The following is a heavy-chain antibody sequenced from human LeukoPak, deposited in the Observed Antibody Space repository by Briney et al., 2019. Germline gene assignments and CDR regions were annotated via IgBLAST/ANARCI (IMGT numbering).Heavy chain of an antibody. CDR2: IYYSKST. CDR3: ARDSSSWYPDY. J-gene: IGHJ4*02. Sequence: PSETLSLTCTASGGSISSYYWSWLRQPPGKGLEWIGYIYYSKSTNYNPPLKSRITISVDTSKNQFSLKLSSVTAANTAVYYCARDSSSWYPDYWGQGTLVTVSS. V-gene: IGHV4-59*01. D-gene: IGHD6-13*01. CDR1: GGSISSYY.